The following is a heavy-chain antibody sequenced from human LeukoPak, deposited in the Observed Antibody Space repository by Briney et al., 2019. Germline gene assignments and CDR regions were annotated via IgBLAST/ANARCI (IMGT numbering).Heavy chain of an antibody. CDR1: GGSISSYY. Sequence: SETLSLTCTVSGGSISSYYWSWIRQPPGKGLEWIGYIYYSGSTNYNPSLKSRVTISVDTSKNQFSLKLSSVTAADTAVYYCARVLNWNDFWYYYYMDVWGKGTTVTVSS. V-gene: IGHV4-59*01. CDR3: ARVLNWNDFWYYYYMDV. J-gene: IGHJ6*03. D-gene: IGHD1-1*01. CDR2: IYYSGST.